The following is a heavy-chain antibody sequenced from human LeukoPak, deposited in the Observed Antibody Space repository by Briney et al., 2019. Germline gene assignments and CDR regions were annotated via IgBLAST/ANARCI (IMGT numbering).Heavy chain of an antibody. CDR3: ARLTIAVAGTDWFDP. V-gene: IGHV4-39*01. Sequence: SETLSLTCTVSGGSISSSSYYWGWIRQPPGKGLEWIGSIYYSGSTYYNPSLKSRVTISVDTSKNQFSLKLSSVTAADTAVYYCARLTIAVAGTDWFDPWGQGTLVTVSS. J-gene: IGHJ5*02. CDR2: IYYSGST. D-gene: IGHD6-19*01. CDR1: GGSISSSSYY.